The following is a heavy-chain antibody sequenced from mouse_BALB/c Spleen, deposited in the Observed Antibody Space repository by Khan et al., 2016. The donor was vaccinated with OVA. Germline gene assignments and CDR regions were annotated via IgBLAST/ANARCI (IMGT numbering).Heavy chain of an antibody. V-gene: IGHV5-6*01. J-gene: IGHJ3*01. CDR3: TRLAYYYDSEGFAY. CDR1: GFTFSTYG. CDR2: VSTGGGYT. Sequence: EVELVESGGDLVKPGGSLKLSCAASGFTFSTYGMSWVRQTPDKRLEWVATVSTGGGYTYYPDSVKGRFTISRDNAKKTLYLQMGGLKSEDTAMFYCTRLAYYYDSEGFAYWGQGTLVTVSA. D-gene: IGHD1-1*01.